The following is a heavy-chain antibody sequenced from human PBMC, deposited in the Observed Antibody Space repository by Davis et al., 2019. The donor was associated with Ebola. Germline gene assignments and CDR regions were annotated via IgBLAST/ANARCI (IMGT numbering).Heavy chain of an antibody. CDR3: ARGKPFGSSFWFDP. V-gene: IGHV4-30-2*01. J-gene: IGHJ5*02. Sequence: MPSEILSLTCAVSGGSISSGGYSWSWIRQPPGKGLEWIGYIYHSGSTYYNPSLKSRVTISVDRSKNQFSLKLSSVTAADTALYYCARGKPFGSSFWFDPWGQGTLVTVSS. CDR2: IYHSGST. CDR1: GGSISSGGYS. D-gene: IGHD6-13*01.